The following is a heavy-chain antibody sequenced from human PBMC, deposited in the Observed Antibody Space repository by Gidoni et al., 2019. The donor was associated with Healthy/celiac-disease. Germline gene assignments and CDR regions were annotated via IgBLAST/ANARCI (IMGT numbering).Heavy chain of an antibody. Sequence: EVQLLESGGGLVQPGGSLRLSCSASCFPFRSYAMSWVRQAPGKGLEWVSAISGSGGSTYYADSVKGRFTISRDNSKNTLYLQMNSLRAEDTAVYYCAKGVGGSYPDDAFDIWGQGTMVTVSS. J-gene: IGHJ3*02. D-gene: IGHD1-26*01. CDR3: AKGVGGSYPDDAFDI. CDR1: CFPFRSYA. V-gene: IGHV3-23*01. CDR2: ISGSGGST.